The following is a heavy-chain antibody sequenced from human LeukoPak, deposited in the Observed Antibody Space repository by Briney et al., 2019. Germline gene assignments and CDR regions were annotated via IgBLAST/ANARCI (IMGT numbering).Heavy chain of an antibody. CDR3: AKGLGSGWSSPALDY. J-gene: IGHJ4*02. CDR1: GFTFDDYA. D-gene: IGHD6-19*01. CDR2: ISWNSGSI. V-gene: IGHV3-9*03. Sequence: TGRSLRLSCAASGFTFDDYAMHWVRQAPGKGLEWVSGISWNSGSIGYADSVKGRFTISRDNAKNSLYLQMNSLRAEDMALYYCAKGLGSGWSSPALDYWGQGTLVTVSS.